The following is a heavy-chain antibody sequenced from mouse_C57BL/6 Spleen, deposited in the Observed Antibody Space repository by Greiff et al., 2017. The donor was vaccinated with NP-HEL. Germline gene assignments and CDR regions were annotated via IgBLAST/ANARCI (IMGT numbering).Heavy chain of an antibody. J-gene: IGHJ3*01. CDR3: TKNYGYV. V-gene: IGHV14-4*01. D-gene: IGHD2-2*01. Sequence: EVKLQQSGAELVRPGASVKLSCTASGFNIKDDYMHWVKQRPEQGLEWIGWIDPENGDTEYASKFQGKATITADTSSNTAYLQLSSLTSEDTAVYYCTKNYGYVWGQGTLVTVSA. CDR2: IDPENGDT. CDR1: GFNIKDDY.